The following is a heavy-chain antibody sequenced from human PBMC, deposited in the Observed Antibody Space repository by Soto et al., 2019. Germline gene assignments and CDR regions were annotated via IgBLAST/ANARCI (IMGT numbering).Heavy chain of an antibody. J-gene: IGHJ5*02. Sequence: GGSLRLSWVGSGFTFVTYWMIWVRQAPGKGLEWVGKIKQDGSENFYADSVKDRFTMSRDNAKNSLHLQMNSLRAEDTAVYYCVRGRGWFDPWGQGALVTVSS. CDR2: IKQDGSEN. CDR3: VRGRGWFDP. CDR1: GFTFVTYW. V-gene: IGHV3-7*01.